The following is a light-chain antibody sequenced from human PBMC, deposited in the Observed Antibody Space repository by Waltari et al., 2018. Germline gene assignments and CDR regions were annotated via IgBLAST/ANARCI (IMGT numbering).Light chain of an antibody. J-gene: IGKJ4*01. CDR1: QDMSNY. CDR2: DAA. CDR3: QQYVNVPLT. V-gene: IGKV1-33*01. Sequence: DIQMTQSPSSLSASVGDRVTITCQASQDMSNYLTGYQQKPGKAPKLLIYDAANLEKGGASRFSGSGSGTDFTFTISSLQPEDIATYYCQQYVNVPLTFGGGTKVEIK.